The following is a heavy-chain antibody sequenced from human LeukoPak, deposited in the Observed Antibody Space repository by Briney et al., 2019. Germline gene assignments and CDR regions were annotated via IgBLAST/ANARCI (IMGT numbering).Heavy chain of an antibody. CDR2: ISSSSSTI. CDR1: GFTFSSYS. V-gene: IGHV3-48*01. CDR3: ARTELWFGELLFFDY. D-gene: IGHD3-10*01. J-gene: IGHJ4*02. Sequence: GGSLRLSCAASGFTFSSYSMNWVRRAPGKGLEWVSYISSSSSTIYYADSVKGRFTISRDNAKNSLYLQMNSLRAEDTAVYYCARTELWFGELLFFDYWGQGTLVTVSS.